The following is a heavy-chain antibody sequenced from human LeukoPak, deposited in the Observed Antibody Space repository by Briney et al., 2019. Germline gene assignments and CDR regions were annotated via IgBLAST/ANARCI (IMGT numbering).Heavy chain of an antibody. D-gene: IGHD6-13*01. CDR3: ARDRYSSSWYDDAFDI. CDR2: IYYSGST. CDR1: GGSISSYY. Sequence: PSETLSLTCTVSGGSISSYYWSCIRQPPGKGLEWIGYIYYSGSTNYNPSLKSRVTISVDTSKNQFSLKLSSVTAADTAVYYCARDRYSSSWYDDAFDIWGQGTMVTVSS. J-gene: IGHJ3*02. V-gene: IGHV4-59*01.